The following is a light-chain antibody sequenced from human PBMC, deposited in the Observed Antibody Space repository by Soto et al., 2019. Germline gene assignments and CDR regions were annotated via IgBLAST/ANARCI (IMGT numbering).Light chain of an antibody. V-gene: IGKV2-28*01. CDR2: LGS. Sequence: DIVMPQSPLSLPVTPAEPASISCRSSQSLLHSNGYNYLDWYLQKTGQSPQILIYLGSNRDSGVPDRFSGSGSGTDFTLKISRVEAEDVGVYYCMQALQNPITFGQGTRLEIK. CDR1: QSLLHSNGYNY. CDR3: MQALQNPIT. J-gene: IGKJ5*01.